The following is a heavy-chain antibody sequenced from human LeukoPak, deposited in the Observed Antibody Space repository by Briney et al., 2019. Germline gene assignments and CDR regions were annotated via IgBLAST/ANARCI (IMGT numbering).Heavy chain of an antibody. CDR3: AREGSRWVDCEF. Sequence: PSETLSLTCTVSGGSISSHYWTWIRQPPGKGLEWIGYIHHSGSTNYNPSLKSRVTISLDTSKSQFSLKMTSVTAADTAVYYCAREGSRWVDCEFWGQGTLVTVSS. CDR1: GGSISSHY. J-gene: IGHJ4*02. D-gene: IGHD1-26*01. V-gene: IGHV4-59*11. CDR2: IHHSGST.